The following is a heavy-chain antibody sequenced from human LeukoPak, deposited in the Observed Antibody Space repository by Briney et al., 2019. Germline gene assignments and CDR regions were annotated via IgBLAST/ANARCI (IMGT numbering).Heavy chain of an antibody. CDR2: ISHRGGST. Sequence: GGSPRLSCAGSVFTYCSYAMSWVRQALGEGVEWVSTISHRGGSTYSADSVKGRFTISRDNSKKTLYLQMNSLRDEDTAEYYCANGGSGVDYIDYWGQGTLVTVAS. D-gene: IGHD3-10*01. CDR1: VFTYCSYA. J-gene: IGHJ4*02. V-gene: IGHV3-23*01. CDR3: ANGGSGVDYIDY.